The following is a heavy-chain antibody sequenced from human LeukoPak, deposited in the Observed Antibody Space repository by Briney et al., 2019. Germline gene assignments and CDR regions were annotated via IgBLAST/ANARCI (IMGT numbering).Heavy chain of an antibody. V-gene: IGHV1-69*04. CDR3: ARNRGSWYEGSGMDV. D-gene: IGHD6-13*01. Sequence: GASVKVSCKASGGTFSSYAISWVRQAPGQGLEWMGRIIPILGIANYAQKFQGRVTVTADKSTSTAYMELRSLRSDDTAVYYCARNRGSWYEGSGMDVWGQGTTVTVSS. J-gene: IGHJ6*02. CDR1: GGTFSSYA. CDR2: IIPILGIA.